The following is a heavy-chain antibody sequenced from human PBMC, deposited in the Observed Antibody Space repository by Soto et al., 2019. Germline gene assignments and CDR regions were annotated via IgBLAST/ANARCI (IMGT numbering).Heavy chain of an antibody. CDR1: GFTFRQYG. D-gene: IGHD6-19*01. CDR2: IFYDGCNK. CDR3: VRGWSSGVHVGCLDL. Sequence: QVQLVESGGGVVQPGTSLRLSCAASGFTFRQYGMHWVRQAPGKGLDWVAVIFYDGCNKYYADSVRGRFTISRDNSGNMGYLQMNSLRAEDTAVYYCVRGWSSGVHVGCLDLWGQGTAVVVSS. V-gene: IGHV3-33*01. J-gene: IGHJ3*01.